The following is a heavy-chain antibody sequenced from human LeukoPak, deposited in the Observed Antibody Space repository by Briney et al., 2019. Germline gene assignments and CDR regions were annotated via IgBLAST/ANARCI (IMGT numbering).Heavy chain of an antibody. CDR1: GFTVSSNY. CDR2: IYSGGST. CDR3: ARDSPHYANAFDI. Sequence: PGGSLRLSCAASGFTVSSNYMSWVRQAPGKGLEWASVIYSGGSTYYADSVKGRFTISRDNSKNTLYLQMNSLRAEDTAVYYCARDSPHYANAFDIWGQGTMVTVSS. J-gene: IGHJ3*02. V-gene: IGHV3-53*01. D-gene: IGHD2-2*01.